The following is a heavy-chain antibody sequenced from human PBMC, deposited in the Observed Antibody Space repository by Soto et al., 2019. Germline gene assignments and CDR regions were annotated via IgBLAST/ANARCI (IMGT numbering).Heavy chain of an antibody. V-gene: IGHV4-30-4*01. J-gene: IGHJ4*02. D-gene: IGHD3-10*01. CDR1: GGSISSGDYY. CDR2: IYYSGST. Sequence: SETLSLTCTVSGGSISSGDYYWSWIRQPPGKGLEWIGYIYYSGSTYYNPSLKSRVTISVNTSKNQFSLKLSSVTAADTAVYYCARDRALLWFGEARGQDWGQGTLVTVSS. CDR3: ARDRALLWFGEARGQD.